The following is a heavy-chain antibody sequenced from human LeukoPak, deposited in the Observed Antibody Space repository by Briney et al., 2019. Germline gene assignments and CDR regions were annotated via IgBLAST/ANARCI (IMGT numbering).Heavy chain of an antibody. CDR1: GGTFSSYA. V-gene: IGHV1-69*06. D-gene: IGHD6-6*01. CDR3: ARDSEGSSSPEDYYYYYMDV. J-gene: IGHJ6*03. Sequence: SVKVSCKASGGTFSSYAISWVRQAPGQGLEWMGGIIPIFGTANYAQKFQGRVTITADKSTSTAYMELSSLRSEDTAVYYCARDSEGSSSPEDYYYYYMDVWGKGTTVTVSS. CDR2: IIPIFGTA.